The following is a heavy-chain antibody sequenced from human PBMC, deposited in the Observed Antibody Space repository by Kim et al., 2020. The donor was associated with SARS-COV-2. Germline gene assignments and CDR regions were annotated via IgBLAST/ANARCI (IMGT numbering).Heavy chain of an antibody. D-gene: IGHD2-2*01. CDR1: GFTFDDYA. V-gene: IGHV3-9*01. J-gene: IGHJ3*02. CDR2: ISWNSGSI. CDR3: AKASLNCSSTSCYAGYDAFDI. Sequence: GGSLRLSCAASGFTFDDYAMHWVRQAPGKGLEWVSGISWNSGSIGYADSVKGRFTISRDNAKNSLYLQMNSLRAEDTALYYCAKASLNCSSTSCYAGYDAFDIWGQGTMVTVSS.